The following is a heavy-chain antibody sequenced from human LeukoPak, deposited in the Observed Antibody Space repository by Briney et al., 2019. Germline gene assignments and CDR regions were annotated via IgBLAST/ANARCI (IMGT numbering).Heavy chain of an antibody. Sequence: GGSLRLSCAASGFTFIDYDMHWVRQAIGKGLEWVSAIGTRGDTHYSGSVKGRFTISRENAESSLYLQMNSLRAEDTAVYYCARGGIQVSGIDEFDYWGQGTLVTVSS. V-gene: IGHV3-13*01. D-gene: IGHD6-19*01. CDR3: ARGGIQVSGIDEFDY. CDR1: GFTFIDYD. J-gene: IGHJ4*02. CDR2: IGTRGDT.